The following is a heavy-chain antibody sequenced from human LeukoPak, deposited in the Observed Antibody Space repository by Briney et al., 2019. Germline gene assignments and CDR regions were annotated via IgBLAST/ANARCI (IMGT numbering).Heavy chain of an antibody. CDR2: IYYSGST. J-gene: IGHJ4*02. V-gene: IGHV4-61*01. CDR1: GGSVSSGSYY. CDR3: ARVEVTAFDY. D-gene: IGHD4-11*01. Sequence: SETLSLTCTVSGGSVSSGSYYWSWIRQPPGKGLEWIGYIYYSGSTNYNPSLKSRVTISVATSKNQFSLKLSSVTAADTAVYHCARVEVTAFDYWGQGTLVTVSS.